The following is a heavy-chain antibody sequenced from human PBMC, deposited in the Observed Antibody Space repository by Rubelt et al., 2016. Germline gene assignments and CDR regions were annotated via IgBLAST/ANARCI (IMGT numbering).Heavy chain of an antibody. D-gene: IGHD2-2*01. CDR1: GYNFIGYE. CDR3: AREDQIDC. J-gene: IGHJ4*02. CDR2: ITTHNDDT. V-gene: IGHV1-2*02. Sequence: QVQLVQSGAEVKKPGASVKVSCMASGYNFIGYEITWVRQAPGQGLEWVGWITTHNDDTKYAEKFQGRVTMTRDTSITTAYVELSSLRSDDACVYYCAREDQIDCRGQGTLVTVSS.